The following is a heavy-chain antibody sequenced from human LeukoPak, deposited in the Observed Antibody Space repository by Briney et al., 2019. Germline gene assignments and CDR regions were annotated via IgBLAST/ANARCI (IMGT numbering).Heavy chain of an antibody. Sequence: GGSLRLSCAASGLTFGRYWLTWVRQAPGKGLEWVAIAWNDGRTTHHADSVKGRFSISRDNSKNTLYLQMNSLRAEDTAVYYCATDGSERDIDNWGRGTLVTVSA. D-gene: IGHD1-26*01. CDR3: ATDGSERDIDN. V-gene: IGHV3-33*08. J-gene: IGHJ4*02. CDR2: AWNDGRTT. CDR1: GLTFGRYW.